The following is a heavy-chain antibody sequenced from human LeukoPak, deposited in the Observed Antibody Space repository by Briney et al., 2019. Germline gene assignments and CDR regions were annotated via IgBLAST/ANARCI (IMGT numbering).Heavy chain of an antibody. D-gene: IGHD2-2*01. CDR2: ISSSSSYI. V-gene: IGHV3-21*01. J-gene: IGHJ4*02. Sequence: GGSLRLSCAASGFTFSSYSMNWVRQAPAKGLEWVSSISSSSSYIYYADSVKGRFTISRDNAKNSLYLQMNSLRAEDTAVYYCARAKHPFIVVVPAATYYFDYWGQGTLVTVSS. CDR3: ARAKHPFIVVVPAATYYFDY. CDR1: GFTFSSYS.